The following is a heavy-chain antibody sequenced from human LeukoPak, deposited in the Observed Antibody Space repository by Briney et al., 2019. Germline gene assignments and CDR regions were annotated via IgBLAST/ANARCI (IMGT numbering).Heavy chain of an antibody. Sequence: GESLKISCQGSGYNFANYWIAWVRQMPGKGLECMGIIYPGDSDTRYSPSFQGQVTFSADKSMSTVYLQWRSLKASDTAMYYCARREGPTARTRRDYFDYWGQGSPVTVSS. CDR2: IYPGDSDT. J-gene: IGHJ4*02. V-gene: IGHV5-51*01. CDR1: GYNFANYW. CDR3: ARREGPTARTRRDYFDY. D-gene: IGHD1-26*01.